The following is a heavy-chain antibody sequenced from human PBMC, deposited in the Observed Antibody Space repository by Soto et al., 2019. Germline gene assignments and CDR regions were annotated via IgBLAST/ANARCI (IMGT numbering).Heavy chain of an antibody. J-gene: IGHJ4*02. CDR1: GFTFSSYA. Sequence: GESLKISCAASGFTFSSYAMHWVRQAPGKGLEWVAVISYDGSNKYYADSVKGRFTISRDNSKNTLYLQMNSLRAEDTAVFYCARGSHYDFWSGHDCWGQGTLVTVSS. V-gene: IGHV3-30-3*01. D-gene: IGHD3-3*01. CDR2: ISYDGSNK. CDR3: ARGSHYDFWSGHDC.